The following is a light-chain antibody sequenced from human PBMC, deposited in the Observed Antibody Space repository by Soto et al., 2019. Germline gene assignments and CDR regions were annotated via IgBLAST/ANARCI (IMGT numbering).Light chain of an antibody. CDR1: SSNIGADYD. V-gene: IGLV1-40*01. CDR3: CSYTSSSPYV. Sequence: QSVLTQPPSVSGAPGQRVTISCTGSSSNIGADYDVHWYQQRPGTAPKLLIFGNNNRPSGVPDRFSGSKSGTSASLAITGLQAEDEGDYYCCSYTSSSPYVFGTGTKVTVL. CDR2: GNN. J-gene: IGLJ1*01.